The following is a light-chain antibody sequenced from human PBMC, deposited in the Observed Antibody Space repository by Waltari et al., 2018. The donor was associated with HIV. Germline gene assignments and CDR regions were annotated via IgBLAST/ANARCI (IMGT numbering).Light chain of an antibody. V-gene: IGLV7-43*01. J-gene: IGLJ3*02. CDR1: SGPVTSGSF. CDR3: LLYCGGAQHWV. CDR2: NVT. Sequence: QTVVTQEPSLTVSPGGTVSLTCASSSGPVTSGSFATWFQQNPGQAPRTLIYNVTNKHSWPPCRFSGSLRGGKAALTWLGVQPEDEADYYCLLYCGGAQHWVFVGGTKLTVL.